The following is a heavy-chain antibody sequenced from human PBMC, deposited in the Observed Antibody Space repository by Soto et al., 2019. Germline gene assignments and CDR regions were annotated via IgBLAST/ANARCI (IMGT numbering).Heavy chain of an antibody. CDR3: AGQPDDGDYGYYFEY. D-gene: IGHD4-17*01. V-gene: IGHV4-59*01. CDR2: IYHTGTA. Sequence: QVQLLESGPGLVNPSQTLSLSCSVSGGSISPYYWSWLRQSPGKGLEWLGYIYHTGTADYNPSLENRVTLSVDTSTNRFSLELTSVTAADTAVYYCAGQPDDGDYGYYFEYWGPGILVSVSS. J-gene: IGHJ4*02. CDR1: GGSISPYY.